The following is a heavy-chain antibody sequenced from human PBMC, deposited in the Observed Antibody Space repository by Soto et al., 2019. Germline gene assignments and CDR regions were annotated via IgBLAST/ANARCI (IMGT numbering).Heavy chain of an antibody. V-gene: IGHV1-18*01. Sequence: QVXLVQSGXXXXNXXXXVKXSXKASGYMFTSHGISWVRXAPGQGLEWMXWSSAHNGDTKYAQMFQGRVTMTTDTSTTTAYLELRSLRSDDTALYFCAREYSYDILTDYPLNYAFDIWGQGTMVTVSS. J-gene: IGHJ3*02. CDR1: GYMFTSHG. CDR2: SSAHNGDT. CDR3: AREYSYDILTDYPLNYAFDI. D-gene: IGHD3-9*01.